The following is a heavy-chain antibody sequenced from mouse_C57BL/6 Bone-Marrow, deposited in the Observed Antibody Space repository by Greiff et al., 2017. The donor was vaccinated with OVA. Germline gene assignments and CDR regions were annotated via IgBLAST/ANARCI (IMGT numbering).Heavy chain of an antibody. CDR1: GYTFTSYW. CDR3: ASRSFAY. J-gene: IGHJ3*01. Sequence: VQLQQSGAELVKPGASVKLSCKASGYTFTSYWMQWVKQRPGPGLEWIGEIDPSDSYTNYNQKFKGKATLTVDTSSSTAYMQLTSLASEDAAVYDCASRSFAYWGQGTLVTVSA. V-gene: IGHV1-50*01. CDR2: IDPSDSYT.